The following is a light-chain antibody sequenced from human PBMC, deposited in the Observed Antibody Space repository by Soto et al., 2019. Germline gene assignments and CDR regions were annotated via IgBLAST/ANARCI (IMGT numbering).Light chain of an antibody. V-gene: IGKV3D-15*01. CDR2: GAS. Sequence: EIVLTQSPGTLSLSPGEGATLSCRASQSINSFLAWYQQRRVHAPRLLXHGASNRATGIPDRFSGSGSATEFTLTISSLQYEDFAFYYCQQYSDWHLYTFGQGTKVDIK. J-gene: IGKJ2*01. CDR1: QSINSF. CDR3: QQYSDWHLYT.